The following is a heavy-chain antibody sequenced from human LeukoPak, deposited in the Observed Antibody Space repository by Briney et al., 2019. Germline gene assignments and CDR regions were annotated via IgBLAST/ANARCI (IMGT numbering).Heavy chain of an antibody. J-gene: IGHJ1*01. Sequence: GASVKVSCKASGGSLSSFAFNWVRQTPGQGLEWMGGIIPIFGSTNYAQKFQVRVTITADESTNTAYMELNSLRSEDTGVYYCARVMVVAGNGGYFLYWGQGTLVIVSS. D-gene: IGHD2-15*01. CDR3: ARVMVVAGNGGYFLY. V-gene: IGHV1-69*13. CDR2: IIPIFGST. CDR1: GGSLSSFA.